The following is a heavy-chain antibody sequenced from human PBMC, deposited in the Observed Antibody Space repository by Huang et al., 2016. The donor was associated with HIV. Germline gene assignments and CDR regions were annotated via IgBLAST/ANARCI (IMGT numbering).Heavy chain of an antibody. J-gene: IGHJ4*02. CDR3: ARSNGDYKYYLDY. Sequence: QVQLVQSGAEVKKPGASVKVFCKASGYTFTRYVMYWVRQAPGQRLEWMGWINAGNGNTKYSQNFQGRVTITRDTSATTAYMELRGLRSEDTAVYFCARSNGDYKYYLDYWGLGSLVTVSS. D-gene: IGHD4-4*01. CDR2: INAGNGNT. V-gene: IGHV1-3*01. CDR1: GYTFTRYV.